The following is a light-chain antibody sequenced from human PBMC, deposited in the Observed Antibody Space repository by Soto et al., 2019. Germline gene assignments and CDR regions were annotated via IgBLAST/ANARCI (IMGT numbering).Light chain of an antibody. Sequence: QSVLTQPASVSGSPGQSIAISCTGTSSDVGGYNYVSWYQQHPGKTPNLMIYDVSNRPSVVSNRFSGSKSGNTASLTISGLQAEDEADYYCSSYTSSSTWVFGGGTKVTVL. CDR1: SSDVGGYNY. CDR3: SSYTSSSTWV. V-gene: IGLV2-14*01. J-gene: IGLJ3*02. CDR2: DVS.